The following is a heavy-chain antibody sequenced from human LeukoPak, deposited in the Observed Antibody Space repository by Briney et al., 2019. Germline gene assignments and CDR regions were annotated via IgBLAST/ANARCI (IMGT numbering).Heavy chain of an antibody. Sequence: GGSLRLSCAASGFTFSSFNMNWVRQTPGKGLEWVSSISSRQNDVQYADSLEGRFTISRDNAKNSLYLQMNTLRAEDTAVYFCAREVGSGWNYFDLWGQGTLVTVSS. CDR2: ISSRQNDV. J-gene: IGHJ4*02. CDR1: GFTFSSFN. CDR3: AREVGSGWNYFDL. D-gene: IGHD6-19*01. V-gene: IGHV3-21*01.